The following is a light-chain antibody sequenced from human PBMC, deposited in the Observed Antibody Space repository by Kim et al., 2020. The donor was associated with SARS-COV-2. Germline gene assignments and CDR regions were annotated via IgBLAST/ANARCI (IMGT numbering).Light chain of an antibody. CDR1: QDIGND. CDR3: LQHRTYPIT. V-gene: IGKV1-17*01. Sequence: ASVGDRVTITCRASQDIGNDLGWYQQNPGRAPKRLIYCASNLQSGVPSRFSGSWSETEFTLTINSLQPEDFATYFCLQHRTYPITFGQGTRLEIK. CDR2: CAS. J-gene: IGKJ5*01.